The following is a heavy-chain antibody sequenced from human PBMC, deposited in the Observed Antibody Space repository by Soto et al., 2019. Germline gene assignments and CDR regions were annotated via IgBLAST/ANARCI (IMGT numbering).Heavy chain of an antibody. CDR1: GGTFNTYA. CDR2: IIPIFGTA. V-gene: IGHV1-69*06. D-gene: IGHD6-6*01. Sequence: ASVKVSCKASGGTFNTYAISWVRQAPGQGLEWMGGIIPIFGTASYAQNFQGRVTITADKSTNTAYMELTSLISEDTGVYYCARIKPPDRAGRPPYYYCYYRLDVWGQGTTVTVSS. J-gene: IGHJ6*02. CDR3: ARIKPPDRAGRPPYYYCYYRLDV.